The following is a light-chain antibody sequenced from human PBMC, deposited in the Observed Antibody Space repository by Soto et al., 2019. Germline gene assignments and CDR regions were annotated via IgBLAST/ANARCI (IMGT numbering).Light chain of an antibody. Sequence: QSVLTQPASVSGSPGQSIAISCTGTSSDVAAYNYVSWYQQHPGKAPKLMIYDVSNRLSGVSNRFSGSKSGNTASLTISGLQAEDEADYYCTSYTTSTTWVLGGGTKLTVL. CDR1: SSDVAAYNY. J-gene: IGLJ3*02. CDR2: DVS. V-gene: IGLV2-14*03. CDR3: TSYTTSTTWV.